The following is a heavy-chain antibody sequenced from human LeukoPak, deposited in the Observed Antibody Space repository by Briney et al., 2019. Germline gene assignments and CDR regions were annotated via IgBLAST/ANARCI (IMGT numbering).Heavy chain of an antibody. V-gene: IGHV4-39*01. CDR2: IYYRGST. CDR3: ARRRYYDSTGYLD. CDR1: GDSISSSSYY. J-gene: IGHJ1*01. Sequence: SETLSLTCTISGDSISSSSYYWGWIRQPPGKGLEWIGDIYYRGSTCYSPSLKSRVSISIDTSHNQFSLTLNSVTAADTALYFCARRRYYDSTGYLDWGQGTLVTVSS. D-gene: IGHD3-22*01.